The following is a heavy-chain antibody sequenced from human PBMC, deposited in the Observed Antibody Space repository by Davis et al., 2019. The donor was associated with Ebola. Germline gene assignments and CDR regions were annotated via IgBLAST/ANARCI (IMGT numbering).Heavy chain of an antibody. CDR2: IKQDGSEK. J-gene: IGHJ4*02. CDR1: GFTFSSYA. D-gene: IGHD6-19*01. V-gene: IGHV3-7*03. CDR3: ARDGIKWLVPV. Sequence: GGSLRLSCAASGFTFSSYAMSWVRQAPGKGLEWVANIKQDGSEKYYVDSVKGRFTISRDNAKNSLYLQMNSLRAEDTAVYYCARDGIKWLVPVWGQGTLVTVSS.